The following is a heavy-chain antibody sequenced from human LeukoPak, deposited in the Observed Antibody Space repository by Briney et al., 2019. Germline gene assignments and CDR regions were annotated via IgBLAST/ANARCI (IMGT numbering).Heavy chain of an antibody. CDR3: TTATMIRGVSDY. Sequence: GGSLRLSCADSGFTFSNAWMSWVRQAPGKGLEWVGRIKSKTDGAATDYAAPVKGRFTVSRDDSKNTLYLQMNSLKTEDTAVYYCTTATMIRGVSDYWGQGTLVTVSS. CDR1: GFTFSNAW. D-gene: IGHD3-10*01. V-gene: IGHV3-15*01. CDR2: IKSKTDGAAT. J-gene: IGHJ4*02.